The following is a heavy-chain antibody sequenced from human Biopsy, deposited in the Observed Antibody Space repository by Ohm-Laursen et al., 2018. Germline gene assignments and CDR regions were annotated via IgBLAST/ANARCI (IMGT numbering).Heavy chain of an antibody. CDR2: IYYGGTT. Sequence: SETLSLTCTVSGGPFGINSHYWIWIRQPLGKGLEWIASIYYGGTTHYNASLQGRVTISVDQPKNQFSLRLTSVTAADTAVYYCSKRDLSGTSTVWGQGTTVTVSS. CDR3: SKRDLSGTSTV. V-gene: IGHV4-39*01. CDR1: GGPFGINSHY. J-gene: IGHJ6*02. D-gene: IGHD1-26*01.